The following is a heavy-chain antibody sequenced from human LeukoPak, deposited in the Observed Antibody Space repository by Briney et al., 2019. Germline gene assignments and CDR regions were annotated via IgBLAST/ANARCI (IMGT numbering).Heavy chain of an antibody. V-gene: IGHV4-31*03. J-gene: IGHJ4*02. D-gene: IGHD3-22*01. CDR1: GGSISSGGYY. CDR2: IYYSGST. Sequence: SETLSLTCTVSGGSISSGGYYWSWIHQHPGKGLEWIGYIYYSGSTYYNPSLESRVTISVDTSKNQFSLKLSSVTAADTAVYYCARGLGDSSGYYVYYWGQGTLVTVSS. CDR3: ARGLGDSSGYYVYY.